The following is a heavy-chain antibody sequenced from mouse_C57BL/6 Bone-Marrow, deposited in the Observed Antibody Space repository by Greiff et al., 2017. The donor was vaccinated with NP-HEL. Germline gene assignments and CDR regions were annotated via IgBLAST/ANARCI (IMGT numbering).Heavy chain of an antibody. CDR1: GFTFSDYY. J-gene: IGHJ2*01. V-gene: IGHV5-12*01. CDR2: ISNGGGST. CDR3: VRGGFDY. Sequence: EVKVEESGGGLVQPGGSLKLSCAASGFTFSDYYMYWVRQTPEKRLEWVAYISNGGGSTYYPDTVKGRFTISRDNAKNTLYLQMSRLKSEDTAMYYCVRGGFDYWGQGTTLTVSS. D-gene: IGHD3-2*02.